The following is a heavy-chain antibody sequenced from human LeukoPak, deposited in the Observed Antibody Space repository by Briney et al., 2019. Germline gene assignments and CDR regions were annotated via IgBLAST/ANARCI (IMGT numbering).Heavy chain of an antibody. CDR2: THYIGSP. V-gene: IGHV4-59*01. CDR3: ARDRHDSTGYYYDY. D-gene: IGHD3-22*01. Sequence: PSETLSLTCSVSGGSMNSYYWSWIRQSPGKGLEWIGYTHYIGSPNYNPSLKSRVTISVDTSKNQFSLRLTSVTAADTAVYYCARDRHDSTGYYYDYWGQGALVTVSS. CDR1: GGSMNSYY. J-gene: IGHJ4*02.